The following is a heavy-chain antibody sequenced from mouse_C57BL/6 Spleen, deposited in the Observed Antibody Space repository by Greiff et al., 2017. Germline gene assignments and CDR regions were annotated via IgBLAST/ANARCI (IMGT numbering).Heavy chain of an antibody. D-gene: IGHD1-1*01. V-gene: IGHV5-4*01. Sequence: EVQGVESGGGLVKPGGSLKLSCAASGFTFSSYAMSWVRQTPEKRLEWVATISDGGSYTYYPDNVKGRFTISRDNAKNNLYLQMSHLKSEDTAMYYCARDEGYYGSSPWFAYWCQGTLVTVSA. CDR2: ISDGGSYT. CDR1: GFTFSSYA. CDR3: ARDEGYYGSSPWFAY. J-gene: IGHJ3*01.